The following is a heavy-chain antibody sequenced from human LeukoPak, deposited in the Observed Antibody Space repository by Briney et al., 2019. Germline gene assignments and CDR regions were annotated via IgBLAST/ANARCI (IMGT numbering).Heavy chain of an antibody. D-gene: IGHD1-26*01. CDR3: ARDTPTTPFDP. J-gene: IGHJ5*02. CDR1: GGSISSYY. Sequence: PSETLSLTCTVSGGSISSYYWSWIRQPPGKGLEWIGSIYHSGSTYYNPSLKSRVTISVDTSKNQFSLKLSSVTAADTAVYYCARDTPTTPFDPWGQGTLVTVSS. CDR2: IYHSGST. V-gene: IGHV4-38-2*02.